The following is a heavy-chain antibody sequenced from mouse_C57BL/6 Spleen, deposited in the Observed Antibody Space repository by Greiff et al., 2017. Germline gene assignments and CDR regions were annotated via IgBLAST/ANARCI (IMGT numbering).Heavy chain of an antibody. CDR2: IDPSDSET. CDR1: GYTFTSYW. CDR3: AREDSSGSLAY. D-gene: IGHD3-2*02. J-gene: IGHJ3*01. V-gene: IGHV1-52*01. Sequence: QVQLQQPGAELVRPGSSVKLSCKASGYTFTSYWMHWVKQRPIQGLEWIGNIDPSDSETHYNQKFKDKATLTVDKSSSTAYMQLSSLTSEDSAVYYCAREDSSGSLAYWGQGTLVTVSA.